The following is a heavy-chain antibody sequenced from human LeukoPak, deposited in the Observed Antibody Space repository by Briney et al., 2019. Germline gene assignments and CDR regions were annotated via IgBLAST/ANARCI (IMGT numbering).Heavy chain of an antibody. CDR1: GGSISSYY. J-gene: IGHJ2*01. V-gene: IGHV4-4*07. D-gene: IGHD6-13*01. Sequence: PSETLSLTCTVSGGSISSYYWSWIRQPAGKGVEWIGRIYTSGSTNYNPSLKSRVTMSVDTSKNQFSLKLSSVTAADTAVYYCARQFPGIAAAAHWYFDLWGRGTLVTVSS. CDR3: ARQFPGIAAAAHWYFDL. CDR2: IYTSGST.